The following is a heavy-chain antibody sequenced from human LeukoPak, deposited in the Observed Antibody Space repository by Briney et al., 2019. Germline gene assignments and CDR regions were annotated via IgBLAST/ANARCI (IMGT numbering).Heavy chain of an antibody. J-gene: IGHJ4*02. Sequence: PGGSLRFSCAASGFTSSSYAMSWVRQAPGKGLEWVSSLSGNGGATYYADSVKGRFTISRDNSRDNSKNTLYLQMKSLRAEDTAVYYCAKAPVVAAPINFDFWGQGTLVTVSS. D-gene: IGHD2-15*01. CDR2: LSGNGGAT. CDR3: AKAPVVAAPINFDF. CDR1: GFTSSSYA. V-gene: IGHV3-23*01.